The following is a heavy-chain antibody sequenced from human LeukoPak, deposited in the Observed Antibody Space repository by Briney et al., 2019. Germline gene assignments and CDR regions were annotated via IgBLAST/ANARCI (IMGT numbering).Heavy chain of an antibody. Sequence: SETLSPTCTVSGGSISSYYWSWIRQPPGKGLEWIGYIYYSGSTNYNPSLKSRVTISVDTSKNQFSLKLSSVTAADTAVYYCAREGVGATWGCLDYWGQGTLVTVSS. CDR2: IYYSGST. CDR1: GGSISSYY. J-gene: IGHJ4*02. D-gene: IGHD1-26*01. CDR3: AREGVGATWGCLDY. V-gene: IGHV4-59*01.